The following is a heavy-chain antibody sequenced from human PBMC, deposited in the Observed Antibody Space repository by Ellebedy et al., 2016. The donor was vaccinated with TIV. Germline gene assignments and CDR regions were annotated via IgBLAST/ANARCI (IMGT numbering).Heavy chain of an antibody. D-gene: IGHD3-10*01. CDR1: GYTFTSYD. Sequence: ASVKVSCKASGYTFTSYDINWVRQATGQGLEWMGWMNPNSGNTGYAQKFQGRVTITRSTSISTAYMELSSLRSEDTAVYYCARRGVLLWFGEFSDDAFDIWGQGTMVTVSS. CDR3: ARRGVLLWFGEFSDDAFDI. V-gene: IGHV1-8*03. J-gene: IGHJ3*02. CDR2: MNPNSGNT.